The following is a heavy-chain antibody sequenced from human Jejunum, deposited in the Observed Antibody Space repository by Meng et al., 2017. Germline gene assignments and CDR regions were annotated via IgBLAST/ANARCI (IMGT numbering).Heavy chain of an antibody. D-gene: IGHD2-21*01. V-gene: IGHV3-64*02. CDR2: ISPNGYTT. Sequence: SCLASGFTFSAYPIHWVRQAPGKGLESVSAISPNGYTTYYADSVKGRFTISRDNAKNTLYLQMGSLRFEDTAVYYCAKEEKGDYDYWGQGTLVTVSS. CDR1: GFTFSAYP. CDR3: AKEEKGDYDY. J-gene: IGHJ4*02.